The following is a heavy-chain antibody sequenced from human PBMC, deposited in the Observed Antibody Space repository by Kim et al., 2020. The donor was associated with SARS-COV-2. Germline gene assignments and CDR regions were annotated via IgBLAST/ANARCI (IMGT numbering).Heavy chain of an antibody. CDR2: ISGSGGST. Sequence: GGSLRLSCAVSGFTFSDYAMSWVRQAPGKGLEWVSTISGSGGSTYYADSVKGRFTISRDNSKNTLYLQMNSLRAADTAVYYCAKVGSSVPGYYYYMDVWGKGTTVTVSS. D-gene: IGHD6-6*01. J-gene: IGHJ6*03. V-gene: IGHV3-23*01. CDR3: AKVGSSVPGYYYYMDV. CDR1: GFTFSDYA.